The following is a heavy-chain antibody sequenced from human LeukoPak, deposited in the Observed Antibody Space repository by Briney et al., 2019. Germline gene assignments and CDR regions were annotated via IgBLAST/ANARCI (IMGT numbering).Heavy chain of an antibody. J-gene: IGHJ6*03. CDR2: IYTSGST. CDR3: ARDSGYSYGFYYYYYMDV. D-gene: IGHD5-18*01. CDR1: GGSISSYY. V-gene: IGHV4-4*07. Sequence: SETQSLTCTVSGGSISSYYWSWIRQPAGKGLEWIGRIYTSGSTNYNPSLKSRVTMSVDTSKNQFSLKLSSVTAADTAVYYCARDSGYSYGFYYYYYMDVWGKGTTVTVSS.